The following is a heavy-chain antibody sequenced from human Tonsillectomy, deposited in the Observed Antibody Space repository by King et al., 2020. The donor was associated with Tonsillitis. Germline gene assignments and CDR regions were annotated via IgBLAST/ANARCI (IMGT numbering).Heavy chain of an antibody. Sequence: QLQESGPGVVKPSETLSLTCTVSGGSISSSSYYWGCIRQPPGKGLEWIGSIYYSGSTYYNPSLKSRVTISVDTSKNQFSLRLSSVTAADTAVYYCVRDPAAGQFDYWGQGTLVTVSS. CDR1: GGSISSSSYY. CDR2: IYYSGST. D-gene: IGHD6-13*01. CDR3: VRDPAAGQFDY. J-gene: IGHJ4*02. V-gene: IGHV4-39*07.